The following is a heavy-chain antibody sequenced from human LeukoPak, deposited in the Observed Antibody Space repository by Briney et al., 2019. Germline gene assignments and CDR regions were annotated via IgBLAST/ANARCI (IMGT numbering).Heavy chain of an antibody. CDR1: GLTHHGYA. Sequence: GGSLRLSCAISGLTHHGYAMTWVRQAPGKGLEWVSTIVGDSSKTYYADSVKGRFTISRDNSRYMLFHHMNSLRAEDTAIYYCAKQPYNYYYLDVWGKGTTVTVSS. D-gene: IGHD1-14*01. CDR3: AKQPYNYYYLDV. CDR2: IVGDSSKT. V-gene: IGHV3-23*01. J-gene: IGHJ6*03.